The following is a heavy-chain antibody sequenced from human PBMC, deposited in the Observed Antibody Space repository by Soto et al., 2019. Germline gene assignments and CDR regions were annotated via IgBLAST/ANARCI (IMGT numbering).Heavy chain of an antibody. J-gene: IGHJ3*02. V-gene: IGHV1-18*01. CDR2: ISAYNGNT. CDR3: AIWSGYSSSWYLSSIDAFDI. CDR1: GYTFTSYG. Sequence: ASVKVSCKASGYTFTSYGISWVRQAPGQGLEWMGWISAYNGNTNYAQKLQGRVTMTTDTSTSTAYMELRSLRSDDTAVYYCAIWSGYSSSWYLSSIDAFDIWGQGTMFTVSS. D-gene: IGHD6-13*01.